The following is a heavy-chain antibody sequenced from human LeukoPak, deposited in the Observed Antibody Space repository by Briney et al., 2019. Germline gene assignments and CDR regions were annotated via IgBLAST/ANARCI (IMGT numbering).Heavy chain of an antibody. J-gene: IGHJ4*02. CDR2: INPNSGGT. CDR1: GYSLTGYY. D-gene: IGHD3-16*02. Sequence: ASVKVSCMASGYSLTGYYIHLVRPAPGQGLEWMGWINPNSGGTNYAQKFQGRVTMTRDTSISTAYMELSRLRSDDTAVYYCARALSRPPLSYFDYWGQGTLVTVSS. V-gene: IGHV1-2*02. CDR3: ARALSRPPLSYFDY.